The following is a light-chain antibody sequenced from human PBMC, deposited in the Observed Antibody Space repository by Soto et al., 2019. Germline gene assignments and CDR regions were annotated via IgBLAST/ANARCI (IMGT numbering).Light chain of an antibody. Sequence: QSVLTQPPSASGSPGQSVTISCTGTSSDVGGYNYVSWYQQHPGKAPKLMIYEVSKRPSGVPGRFSGSRSGNTASLTVSGLQAEDEADYYCSSYAGSNNSLYVFGTGTKGTVL. CDR2: EVS. CDR1: SSDVGGYNY. CDR3: SSYAGSNNSLYV. J-gene: IGLJ1*01. V-gene: IGLV2-8*01.